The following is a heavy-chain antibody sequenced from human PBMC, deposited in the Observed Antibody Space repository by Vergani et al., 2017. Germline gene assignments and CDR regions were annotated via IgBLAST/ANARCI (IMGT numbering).Heavy chain of an antibody. Sequence: QVQLQESGPGLVKPSQTLSLTCTVSGGSISSGSYYWSWIRQPPGKGLEWIGYIYYSGSTNYNPSLKSRVTISVDTSKNQFSLKLSSVTAADTAVYYCARQEGDSHRHLDYWGQGTLVTVSS. CDR3: ARQEGDSHRHLDY. CDR1: GGSISSGSYY. CDR2: IYYSGST. V-gene: IGHV4-61*01. J-gene: IGHJ4*02.